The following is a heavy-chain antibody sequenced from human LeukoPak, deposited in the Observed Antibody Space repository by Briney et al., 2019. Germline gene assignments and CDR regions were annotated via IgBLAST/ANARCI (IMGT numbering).Heavy chain of an antibody. V-gene: IGHV4-39*01. J-gene: IGHJ4*02. CDR2: IYYSGST. CDR1: GGSISSSSYY. CDR3: ARPSPCSSGGNFDY. Sequence: SETLSLTCTVSGGSISSSSYYWGWIRQPPGKGLEWIGSIYYSGSTYYNPSLKSRVTISVDTSKNQFSLKLSSVTAADTAVYYCARPSPCSSGGNFDYWGQGTLVTVSS. D-gene: IGHD6-19*01.